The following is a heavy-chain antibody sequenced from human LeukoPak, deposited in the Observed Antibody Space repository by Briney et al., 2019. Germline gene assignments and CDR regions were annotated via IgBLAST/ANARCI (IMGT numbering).Heavy chain of an antibody. J-gene: IGHJ4*02. CDR2: ISYDGSNK. CDR1: GFTFSSYA. V-gene: IGHV3-30*04. Sequence: GSLRLSCAASGFTFSSYAMHWVRQAPGKGLEWVAVISYDGSNKYYADSVKGRFTISRDNSKNTLYLQMNSLRAEDTAVYYCARDPATRQFWYFDYWGQGTLVTVSS. CDR3: ARDPATRQFWYFDY. D-gene: IGHD5-24*01.